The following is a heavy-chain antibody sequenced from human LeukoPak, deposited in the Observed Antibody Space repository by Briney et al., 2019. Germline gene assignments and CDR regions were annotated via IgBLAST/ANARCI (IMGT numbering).Heavy chain of an antibody. D-gene: IGHD7-27*01. CDR3: AKSVTGMQRWYFDL. CDR2: ISGSGGST. Sequence: GGSLRLSCAASGFTFSSYSMNWVRQAPGKGLEWVSAISGSGGSTYYADSVKGRFTTSRDNSKNTLYLQMNSLRAEDTAVYYCAKSVTGMQRWYFDLWGRGTLVTVSS. CDR1: GFTFSSYS. J-gene: IGHJ2*01. V-gene: IGHV3-23*01.